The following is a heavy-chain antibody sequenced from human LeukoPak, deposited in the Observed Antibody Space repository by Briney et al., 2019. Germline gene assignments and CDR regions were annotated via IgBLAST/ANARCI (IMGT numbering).Heavy chain of an antibody. CDR1: GFTFDDYA. Sequence: PGGSLRLSCAASGFTFDDYAMHWVRQAPGKGLEWVSLISGDGGSTYYADSVKGRFTISRDNSKNSLYLQMNSLRTEDTALYYCALAPMTTVTSFDYWGQGTLVTVTS. V-gene: IGHV3-43*02. D-gene: IGHD4-17*01. CDR3: ALAPMTTVTSFDY. J-gene: IGHJ4*02. CDR2: ISGDGGST.